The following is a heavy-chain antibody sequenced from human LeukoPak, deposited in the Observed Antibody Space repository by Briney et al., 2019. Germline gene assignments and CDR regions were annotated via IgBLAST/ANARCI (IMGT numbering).Heavy chain of an antibody. J-gene: IGHJ4*02. CDR2: IRTIGNTI. CDR1: GFTFDDYG. D-gene: IGHD3-9*01. Sequence: GGSLRLSCAASGFTFDDYGMSWVRQAPGKGLEWVSCIRTIGNTIYYADSMKGRFTISRDDAQNSLYLQMNSLRAEDTAVYYCARVSSSGYGISSGLAYWGQGTLVTVSS. V-gene: IGHV3-11*01. CDR3: ARVSSSGYGISSGLAY.